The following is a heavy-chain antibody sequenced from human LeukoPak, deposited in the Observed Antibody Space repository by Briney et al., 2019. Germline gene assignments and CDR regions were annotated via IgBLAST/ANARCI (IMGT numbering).Heavy chain of an antibody. CDR1: GFTFSSYG. J-gene: IGHJ4*02. CDR3: AKDWDIVVVPAGMTTPYFDY. V-gene: IGHV3-30*18. CDR2: ISYDGSNK. D-gene: IGHD2-2*01. Sequence: GGPLRLSCAASGFTFSSYGMHWVRQAPGKGLEWVAVISYDGSNKYYADSVKGRFTISRDNSKNTLYVQMNSLRAEDTAVYYCAKDWDIVVVPAGMTTPYFDYWGQGTLVTVSS.